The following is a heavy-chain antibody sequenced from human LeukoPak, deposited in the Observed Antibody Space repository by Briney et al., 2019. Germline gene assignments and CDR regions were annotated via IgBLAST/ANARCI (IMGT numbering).Heavy chain of an antibody. CDR2: ISYDGSNE. J-gene: IGHJ4*02. D-gene: IGHD6-13*01. Sequence: GGSLRLSCAASGFTFSSYAMHWVRQAPGKGLEWVAVISYDGSNEYYADSVKGRFTISRDNSKNTLYLQMNSLRAEDTAVYYCARAYSRSWYGGYWGQGTLVTVSS. CDR1: GFTFSSYA. CDR3: ARAYSRSWYGGY. V-gene: IGHV3-30-3*01.